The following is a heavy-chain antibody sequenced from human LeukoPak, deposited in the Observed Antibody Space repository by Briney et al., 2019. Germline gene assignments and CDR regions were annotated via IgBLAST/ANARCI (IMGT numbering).Heavy chain of an antibody. J-gene: IGHJ4*02. CDR3: ARFSGYCSSTSCTPGD. D-gene: IGHD2-2*01. CDR2: ISSSSSYI. V-gene: IGHV3-21*01. Sequence: GGSLRLSCAASGFTFSSYSMNWVRPAPGKGRGWGSSISSSSSYIYYADSVKGRFTISRDNAKNSLYLQMNSLRAEDTAVYYCARFSGYCSSTSCTPGDWGQGTLVTVSS. CDR1: GFTFSSYS.